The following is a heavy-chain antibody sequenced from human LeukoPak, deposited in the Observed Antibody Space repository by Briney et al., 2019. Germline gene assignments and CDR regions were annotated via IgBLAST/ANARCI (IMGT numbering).Heavy chain of an antibody. CDR2: INYRGET. CDR1: GASTSSSF. D-gene: IGHD5-12*01. J-gene: IGHJ6*02. Sequence: SETLSLTCTVSGASTSSSFWSWIRQSPGKGLEWIGYINYRGETSQNPSLESRVSMSVDTSKNQISLQLTSVTAADTAVYYCARMIVATIRIGVYYYHGMDVWGQGTTVTVSS. CDR3: ARMIVATIRIGVYYYHGMDV. V-gene: IGHV4-59*08.